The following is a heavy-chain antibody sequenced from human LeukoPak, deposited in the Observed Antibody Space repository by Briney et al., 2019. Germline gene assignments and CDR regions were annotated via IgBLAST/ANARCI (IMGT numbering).Heavy chain of an antibody. CDR3: ARGGGSGRGNWFDP. Sequence: SQTLSLTLTVSGASIINNNWGWIWQTPGKGLEWIGYVYYSGSTNYNPSLKSRVTISVDTSKSQFSLKLTSVTAADTAVYYCARGGGSGRGNWFDPWGQGSLVIVSS. CDR2: VYYSGST. D-gene: IGHD3-10*01. V-gene: IGHV4-59*01. J-gene: IGHJ5*02. CDR1: GASIINNN.